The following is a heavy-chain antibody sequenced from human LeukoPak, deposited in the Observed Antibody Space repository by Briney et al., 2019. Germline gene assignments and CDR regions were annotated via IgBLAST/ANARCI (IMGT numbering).Heavy chain of an antibody. CDR3: ARVKSIRPPLQWLLDY. CDR1: GYTFTSYG. V-gene: IGHV1-18*01. D-gene: IGHD6-19*01. J-gene: IGHJ4*02. CDR2: ISAYNGNT. Sequence: GASVKVSCKASGYTFTSYGISWVRQAPGQGLEWMGWISAYNGNTNYAQKLQGRVTMTTDTSTSTAYMELRSLRSDDTAVYYCARVKSIRPPLQWLLDYWGQGTLVTVSS.